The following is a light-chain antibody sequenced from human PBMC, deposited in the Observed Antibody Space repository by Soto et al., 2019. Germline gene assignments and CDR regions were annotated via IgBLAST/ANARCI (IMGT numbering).Light chain of an antibody. CDR1: QSVISRY. CDR3: QQYGSSLLS. J-gene: IGKJ4*01. CDR2: GTS. Sequence: EIVLTQSPGTLSLSPGERATLSCRASQSVISRYLAWYQQKPGQAPRLLIYGTSSRATGIPDRFSGSGSGTDFTLTISRLEPEDFAVYYCQQYGSSLLSFGGGTKVEIK. V-gene: IGKV3-20*01.